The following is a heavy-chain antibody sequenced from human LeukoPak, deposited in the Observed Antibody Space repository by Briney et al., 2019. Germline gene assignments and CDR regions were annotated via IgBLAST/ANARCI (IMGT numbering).Heavy chain of an antibody. V-gene: IGHV4-38-2*02. J-gene: IGHJ4*02. D-gene: IGHD2-15*01. CDR3: AREEDCSGGSCHLD. Sequence: SETLSLTCAVSGYSISSGYYWGWTRQPPGKGLEWIGSIYHSGSTYYNPSLKSRVTISVDTSKNQFSLKLSSVTVADTAVYYCAREEDCSGGSCHLDWGQGTLVTVSS. CDR1: GYSISSGYY. CDR2: IYHSGST.